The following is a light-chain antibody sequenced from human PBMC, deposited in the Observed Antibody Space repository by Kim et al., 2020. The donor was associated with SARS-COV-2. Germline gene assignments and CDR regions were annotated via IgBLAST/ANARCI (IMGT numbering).Light chain of an antibody. CDR3: NSRDSSGNHYV. J-gene: IGLJ1*01. Sequence: SSELTQDPAVSVALGQTVRITCQGDSLRNYYASWYQQKPGQAPVLVIYGKNNRPSGIPDRFSGSSSGNIASLTISGAQAEDEADYYCNSRDSSGNHYVFGTGTKVTVL. V-gene: IGLV3-19*01. CDR2: GKN. CDR1: SLRNYY.